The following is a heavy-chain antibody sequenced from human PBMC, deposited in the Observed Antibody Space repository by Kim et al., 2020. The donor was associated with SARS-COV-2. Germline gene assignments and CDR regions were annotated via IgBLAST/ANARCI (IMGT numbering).Heavy chain of an antibody. CDR3: SRNLDPPVRDLHYYGIYV. CDR2: IYSGGSK. J-gene: IGHJ6*01. V-gene: IGHV3-53*01. CDR1: GFTVSSND. Sequence: GGSLRLSCAASGFTVSSNDMSWVRQAPGKGLEWVAVIYSGGSKYYSASVKGRCTTSTDNSYNKLQFQMNNLMAEDTTAYYCSRNLDPPVRDLHYYGIYV.